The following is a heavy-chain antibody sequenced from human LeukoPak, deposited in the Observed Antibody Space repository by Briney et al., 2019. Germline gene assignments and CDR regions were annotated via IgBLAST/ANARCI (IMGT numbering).Heavy chain of an antibody. Sequence: PSETLSLTCTVSGYSISSGYYWGWIRQPPGEGLEWIGSIYHSGSTYYNPSLKGRVTISVDTSKNQFSLKLSSMTAADTAVYYCARVSGWVFDYWGQGTLVTVSS. J-gene: IGHJ4*02. V-gene: IGHV4-38-2*02. D-gene: IGHD6-19*01. CDR3: ARVSGWVFDY. CDR1: GYSISSGYY. CDR2: IYHSGST.